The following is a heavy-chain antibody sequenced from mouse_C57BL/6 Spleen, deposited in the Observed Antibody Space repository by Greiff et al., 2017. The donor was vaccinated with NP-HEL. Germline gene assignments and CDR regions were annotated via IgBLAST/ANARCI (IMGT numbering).Heavy chain of an antibody. CDR2: INPSNGGT. CDR1: GYTFTSYW. CDR3: ARSRYYGTHWYFDG. Sequence: QVQLQQPGTELVKPGASVKLSCKASGYTFTSYWMHWVKQRPGQGLEWIGNINPSNGGTNYNEKFKSKATLTVDKSSSTAYMQLSSLTSEDSAVYYCARSRYYGTHWYFDGWGTGTTVTVSS. V-gene: IGHV1-53*01. D-gene: IGHD1-1*01. J-gene: IGHJ1*03.